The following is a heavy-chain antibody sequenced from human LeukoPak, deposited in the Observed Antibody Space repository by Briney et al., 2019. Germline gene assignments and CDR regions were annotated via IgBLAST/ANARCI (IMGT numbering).Heavy chain of an antibody. CDR1: GGSISSYY. CDR3: ARELGYDYVWGSFYNWFDP. D-gene: IGHD3-16*01. V-gene: IGHV4-4*07. J-gene: IGHJ5*02. CDR2: IYTSGST. Sequence: SETLSLTCTVSGGSISSYYWSWIRQPAGKGLEWIGRIYTSGSTNYNPSLKSRVTMSVDTSKNQFSLKLSSVTAADTAVYYRARELGYDYVWGSFYNWFDPWGQGTLVTVSS.